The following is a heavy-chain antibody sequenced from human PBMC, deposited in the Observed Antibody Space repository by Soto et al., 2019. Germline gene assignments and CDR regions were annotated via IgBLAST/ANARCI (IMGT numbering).Heavy chain of an antibody. CDR1: GYTFTGYY. CDR2: INPNSGGT. D-gene: IGHD5-18*01. Sequence: QVQLVQSGAEVKKPGASVKVSCKASGYTFTGYYMHWVRQAPGQGLEWMGWINPNSGGTNYAQKFQGWVTMTRDTSISTAYMELSRLRSDDTAVYYCARGVDTAMDYPNYYYYYGMDVWGQGTTVTVSS. CDR3: ARGVDTAMDYPNYYYYYGMDV. J-gene: IGHJ6*02. V-gene: IGHV1-2*04.